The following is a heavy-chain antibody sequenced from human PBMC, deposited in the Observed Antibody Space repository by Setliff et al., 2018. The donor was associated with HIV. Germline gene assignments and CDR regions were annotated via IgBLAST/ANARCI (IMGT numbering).Heavy chain of an antibody. J-gene: IGHJ4*02. CDR3: ARHPPYCSGGSCYRGRGYYFDY. CDR2: IDTTGST. Sequence: SETLSLTCTVSGGSISSGDYSWSWIRQPAGKGLEWLGHIDTTGSTTYNPTLKSRVTISVDTSKNQFSLKLSSVTAADTAVYYCARHPPYCSGGSCYRGRGYYFDYWGQGTLVTVSS. D-gene: IGHD2-15*01. CDR1: GGSISSGDYS. V-gene: IGHV4-61*09.